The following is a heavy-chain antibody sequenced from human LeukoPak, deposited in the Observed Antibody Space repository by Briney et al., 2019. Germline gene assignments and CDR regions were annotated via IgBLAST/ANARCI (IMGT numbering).Heavy chain of an antibody. J-gene: IGHJ4*02. CDR3: ARDRIAMAVAGTPLDY. Sequence: GGSLRLSCAASGFTFSSYRMSWVRQAPGKGLEWVAHIKQDGSEKYYVDSVKGRFTISRDNAKNSLYLQMNSLRAEDTAVYYCARDRIAMAVAGTPLDYWGQGTLVTVSS. V-gene: IGHV3-7*01. CDR2: IKQDGSEK. CDR1: GFTFSSYR. D-gene: IGHD6-19*01.